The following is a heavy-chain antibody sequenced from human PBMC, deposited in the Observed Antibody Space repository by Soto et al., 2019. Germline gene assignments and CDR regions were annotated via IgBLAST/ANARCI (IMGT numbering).Heavy chain of an antibody. CDR1: GGSISSYY. CDR3: VRAGIAAAATGAFDI. V-gene: IGHV4-59*01. D-gene: IGHD6-13*01. J-gene: IGHJ3*02. Sequence: SETLSLTCTVSGGSISSYYWSWIRQPPGKGLEWIGYIYYSGSTNYNPSLKSRVTISVDTSKNQFSLKLSSVTAADTAVYYCVRAGIAAAATGAFDIWGQGTMVT. CDR2: IYYSGST.